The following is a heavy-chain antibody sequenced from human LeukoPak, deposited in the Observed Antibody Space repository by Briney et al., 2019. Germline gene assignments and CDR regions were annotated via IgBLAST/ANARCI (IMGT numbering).Heavy chain of an antibody. CDR1: GFTFSSYE. Sequence: GGSLRLSCAASGFTFSSYEMNWVRQAPGKGLEWVSYISSSGSTIYYADSVKGRFTISRDNAKNSLYLQMNSLRAEDTAVYYCAREMGLELESDAFDIWGQRTMVTVSS. V-gene: IGHV3-48*03. D-gene: IGHD1-7*01. CDR3: AREMGLELESDAFDI. CDR2: ISSSGSTI. J-gene: IGHJ3*02.